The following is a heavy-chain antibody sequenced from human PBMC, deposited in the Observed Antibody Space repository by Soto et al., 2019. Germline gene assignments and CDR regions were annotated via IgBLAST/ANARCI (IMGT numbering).Heavy chain of an antibody. V-gene: IGHV1-69*13. Sequence: SVKVSCKASGGTFSSYAISWVRQAPGQGLEWMGGIIPIFGTANYAQKFQGRVTITADESTSTAYMELSSLRSEDTAVYYCARLRGYSYGSWYYGMDVWGQRTTVTVPS. CDR3: ARLRGYSYGSWYYGMDV. J-gene: IGHJ6*02. CDR1: GGTFSSYA. CDR2: IIPIFGTA. D-gene: IGHD5-18*01.